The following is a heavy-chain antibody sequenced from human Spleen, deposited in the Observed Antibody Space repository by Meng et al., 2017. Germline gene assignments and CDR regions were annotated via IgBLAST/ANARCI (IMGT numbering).Heavy chain of an antibody. D-gene: IGHD3-22*01. J-gene: IGHJ4*02. Sequence: GESLKISCEASGFTFSTAWMTWVRQAPGKGLEWVSTIRGDGGSTYYADSVKGRFTISRDNSKNTLFLQMNSLRAEDTAVYYCAESPNSGFYQYEYWGQGTLVTVSS. CDR1: GFTFSTAW. V-gene: IGHV3-23*01. CDR2: IRGDGGST. CDR3: AESPNSGFYQYEY.